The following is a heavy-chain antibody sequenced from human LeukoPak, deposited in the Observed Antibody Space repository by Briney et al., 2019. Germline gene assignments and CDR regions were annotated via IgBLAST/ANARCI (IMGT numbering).Heavy chain of an antibody. Sequence: KPSETLSLTCAVYGGSFSGYYWSWIRQPPGKGLEWIGEINHSGSTNYNPSLKSRVTISVDTSKNQFSLKLSSVTAADTAVYYCARDDYSNYMDVWGKGTTVTVSS. CDR1: GGSFSGYY. CDR3: ARDDYSNYMDV. V-gene: IGHV4-34*01. D-gene: IGHD4-11*01. J-gene: IGHJ6*03. CDR2: INHSGST.